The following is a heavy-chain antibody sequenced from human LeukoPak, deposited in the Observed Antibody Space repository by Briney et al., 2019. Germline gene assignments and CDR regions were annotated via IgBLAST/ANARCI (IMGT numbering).Heavy chain of an antibody. D-gene: IGHD2-2*01. CDR1: GFTFSSYA. CDR3: VRDIVVVPAGYFDY. Sequence: GGSLRLSCAASGFTFSSYAMHWVRQAPGKGLEWVAVISYDGSNKYYADSVKGRFTISRDNSKNTLYLQMNSLRAEDTAVYYCVRDIVVVPAGYFDYWGQGTLVTVSS. J-gene: IGHJ4*02. V-gene: IGHV3-30-3*01. CDR2: ISYDGSNK.